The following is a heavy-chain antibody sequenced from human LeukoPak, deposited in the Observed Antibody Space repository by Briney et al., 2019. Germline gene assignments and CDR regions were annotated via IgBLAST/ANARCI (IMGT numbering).Heavy chain of an antibody. V-gene: IGHV4-39*01. J-gene: IGHJ3*02. CDR3: ASSITLIGGNAFDI. Sequence: SETLSLTCTVSGDSISSSSYYWGWIRQPPGKGLEWIGSIYYSGSTYYNPSLKSRVTISVDTSKNQFSLKLSSVTAADTAVYYCASSITLIGGNAFDIWGQGTMVTVSS. D-gene: IGHD1-14*01. CDR2: IYYSGST. CDR1: GDSISSSSYY.